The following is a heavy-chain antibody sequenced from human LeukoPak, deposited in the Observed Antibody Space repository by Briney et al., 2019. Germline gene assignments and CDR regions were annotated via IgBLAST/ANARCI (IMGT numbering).Heavy chain of an antibody. D-gene: IGHD6-13*01. Sequence: GGSLRLSCAAPGFPFSSYDMHWVRQATGKGLEWVSAIGTAGDTYYPGSVKGRFTISRENAKNSLYLQMNSLRAGDTAVYYCARGAAAGTTDYWGQGTLVTVSS. V-gene: IGHV3-13*01. CDR2: IGTAGDT. CDR3: ARGAAAGTTDY. J-gene: IGHJ4*02. CDR1: GFPFSSYD.